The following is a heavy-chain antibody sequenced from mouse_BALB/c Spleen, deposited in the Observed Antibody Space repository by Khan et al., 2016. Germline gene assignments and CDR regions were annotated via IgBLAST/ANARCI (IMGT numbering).Heavy chain of an antibody. J-gene: IGHJ2*01. D-gene: IGHD1-1*01. CDR2: IHYSGST. Sequence: EVQLVETGPDLVKPSQSLSLTCTATGYSISSGYSWHWIRQFPGNKLEWMAYIHYSGSTNYNPSLKSRISITRDTSKNQFFLQLISVTTEDTATYYCTRGDYYGSGYWGQGTTLTVSS. CDR3: TRGDYYGSGY. CDR1: GYSISSGYS. V-gene: IGHV3-1*02.